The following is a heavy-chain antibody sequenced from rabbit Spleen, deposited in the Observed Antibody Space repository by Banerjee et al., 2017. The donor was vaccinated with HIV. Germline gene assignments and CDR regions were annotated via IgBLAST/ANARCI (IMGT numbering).Heavy chain of an antibody. V-gene: IGHV1S7*01. Sequence: QLKESGGGLVQPGGSLKLSCKASGFTLSSYYMNWVRQAPGKGLEWIGYIDPVFGITYYANWVNGRFSISRENAQNTVFLQMTSLTAADTATYFCARDGTGGSYFALWGPDTLVTVS. CDR3: ARDGTGGSYFAL. CDR1: GFTLSSYY. D-gene: IGHD8-1*01. J-gene: IGHJ4*01. CDR2: IDPVFGIT.